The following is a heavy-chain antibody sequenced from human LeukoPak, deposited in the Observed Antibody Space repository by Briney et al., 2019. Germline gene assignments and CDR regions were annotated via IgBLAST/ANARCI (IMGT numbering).Heavy chain of an antibody. D-gene: IGHD2-8*02. J-gene: IGHJ4*02. CDR3: AQTLEVSTITVHY. V-gene: IGHV4-34*01. CDR1: GGSFSSYF. CDR2: INHSGST. Sequence: SETLSLTCTFYGGSFSSYFWSWVRQPPGKGLEWIGEINHSGSTTYNPSLRSRVTISVDTSKKHFSLKLTSVTAADTAVYFCAQTLEVSTITVHYWGQGTLVTVSS.